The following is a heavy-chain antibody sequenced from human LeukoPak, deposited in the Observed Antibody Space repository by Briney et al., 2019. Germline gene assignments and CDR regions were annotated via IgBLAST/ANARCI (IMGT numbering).Heavy chain of an antibody. Sequence: GESLKISCQGSGYSFTNYWIGWVRQMPGKGLEWMGIIYPDDSDTRYSPSFQGQVTISADKSISTAYLQWSSLKASDTAMYYCARLGTTMATGPFDYWGQGTLVIVSS. CDR2: IYPDDSDT. CDR1: GYSFTNYW. J-gene: IGHJ4*02. CDR3: ARLGTTMATGPFDY. D-gene: IGHD5-18*01. V-gene: IGHV5-51*01.